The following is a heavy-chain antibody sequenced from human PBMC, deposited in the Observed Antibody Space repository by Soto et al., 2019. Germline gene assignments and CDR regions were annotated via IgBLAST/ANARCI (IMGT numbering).Heavy chain of an antibody. CDR1: GYRFTSYW. V-gene: IGHV5-51*01. J-gene: IGHJ4*02. D-gene: IGHD3-16*02. CDR3: ARDRPLGRLGELSEVLDY. CDR2: IFPSDSDT. Sequence: PGESLKISCRTSGYRFTSYWIAWVRQMPGKGLEWMGIIFPSDSDTRYSPSFQGQVTISADRSTSTVFLQWASLKASDTAVYYCARDRPLGRLGELSEVLDYWGQGTLVTVSS.